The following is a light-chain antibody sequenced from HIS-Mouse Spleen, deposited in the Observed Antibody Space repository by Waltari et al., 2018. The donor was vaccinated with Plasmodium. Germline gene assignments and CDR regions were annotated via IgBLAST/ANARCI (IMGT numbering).Light chain of an antibody. Sequence: QSALTQPRSVSGSPGQSVTISCTGPSSDVGGYNYFSWYQPHPGKAPKLIIYDVSKRPSGVPDRFSGSKSGNTASLTISGLQAEDEADYYCCSYAGSYTYVFGTGTKVTVL. CDR1: SSDVGGYNY. V-gene: IGLV2-11*01. CDR2: DVS. J-gene: IGLJ1*01. CDR3: CSYAGSYTYV.